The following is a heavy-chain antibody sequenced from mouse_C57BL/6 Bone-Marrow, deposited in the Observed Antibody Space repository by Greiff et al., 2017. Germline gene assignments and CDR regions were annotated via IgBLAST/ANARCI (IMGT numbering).Heavy chain of an antibody. J-gene: IGHJ2*01. D-gene: IGHD2-2*01. CDR3: ARMGPMDYGYDGGDY. Sequence: QVQLQQPGAELVKPGASVKLSCKASGYTFTSYWMHWVKQRPGRGLEWIGRIDPNSGGTKYNEKFKSKATLTVDKPSSAAYMQLSILTSEDSAVYYCARMGPMDYGYDGGDYWGQGTTLTVSS. CDR2: IDPNSGGT. V-gene: IGHV1-72*01. CDR1: GYTFTSYW.